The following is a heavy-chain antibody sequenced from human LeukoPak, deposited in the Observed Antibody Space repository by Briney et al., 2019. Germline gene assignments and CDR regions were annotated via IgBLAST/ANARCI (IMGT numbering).Heavy chain of an antibody. Sequence: ASVKVSCKASGYTFTGYYMHWVRQAPGQGLEWMGWINPNSGGTNYAQKFQGRVTMTRDTSISTAYMELSRLRSDDTAVYYCARDRLRRDYYMDVWGKGTTVTVSS. CDR1: GYTFTGYY. V-gene: IGHV1-2*02. CDR3: ARDRLRRDYYMDV. CDR2: INPNSGGT. J-gene: IGHJ6*03.